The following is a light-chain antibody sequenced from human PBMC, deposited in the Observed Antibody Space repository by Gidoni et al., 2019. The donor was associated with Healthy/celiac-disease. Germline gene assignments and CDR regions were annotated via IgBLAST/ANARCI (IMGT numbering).Light chain of an antibody. Sequence: DIVMTQSPLSLPVTPGEPASISCRSSQSLLHSNGYNYLDWYLQKPGQSPQLLIYLGSNRASGVPDRFSGSGSGTDFTLKISRVEAEDVGVYYGMQALQTPTFXGXTKVEIK. V-gene: IGKV2-28*01. CDR1: QSLLHSNGYNY. CDR2: LGS. J-gene: IGKJ4*01. CDR3: MQALQTPT.